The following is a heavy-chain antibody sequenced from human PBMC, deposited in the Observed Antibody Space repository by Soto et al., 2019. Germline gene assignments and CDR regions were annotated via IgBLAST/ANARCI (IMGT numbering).Heavy chain of an antibody. J-gene: IGHJ5*01. D-gene: IGHD5-18*01. CDR3: ARMASFGSLNWFDP. CDR1: GYTFTNND. Sequence: ASVKVSCKASGYTFTNNDVTWVRQATGQGLEWMGWMNPGSGDTGYAQKFQGRVTMTRDISIVTAYMELSSLRSEDTAIYYCARMASFGSLNWFDPWGQGTLVTVS. V-gene: IGHV1-8*01. CDR2: MNPGSGDT.